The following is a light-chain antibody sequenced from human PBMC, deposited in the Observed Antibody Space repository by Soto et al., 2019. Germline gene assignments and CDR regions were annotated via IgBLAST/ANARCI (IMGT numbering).Light chain of an antibody. Sequence: DIVMTQTPLSLPVTPGEPASISCRSSQSLLDSDDGNTYLDWYLQKPGQSPQLLIYTLSYLASGVPDRFSVSGSGTDFTLKISSVEAEDVGVYYCMPRIEFPWTFGQGNKVEIK. CDR3: MPRIEFPWT. J-gene: IGKJ1*01. V-gene: IGKV2-40*01. CDR1: QSLLDSDDGNTY. CDR2: TLS.